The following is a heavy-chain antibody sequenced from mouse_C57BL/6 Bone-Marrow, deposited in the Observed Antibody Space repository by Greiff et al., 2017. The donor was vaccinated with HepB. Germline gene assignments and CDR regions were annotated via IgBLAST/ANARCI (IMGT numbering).Heavy chain of an antibody. CDR2: IDPENGDT. CDR3: TTFDGYFDY. J-gene: IGHJ2*01. V-gene: IGHV14-4*01. D-gene: IGHD2-3*01. CDR1: GFNIKDDY. Sequence: VQLQQSGAELVRPGASVKLSCTASGFNIKDDYMHWVKQRPEQGLEWIGWIDPENGDTEYASKFQGKATITADTSSNTAYLQLSSLTSADTAVYYCTTFDGYFDYWGQGTTLTVSS.